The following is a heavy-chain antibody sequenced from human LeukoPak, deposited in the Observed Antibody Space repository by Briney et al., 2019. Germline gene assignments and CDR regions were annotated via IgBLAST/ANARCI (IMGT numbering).Heavy chain of an antibody. Sequence: GESLKISCKGSGYSFTSYWIAWVRQMPGKGLEWMGIIYIGDSDTRYGPSFQGQVTISADKSISTAYLQWSTLKASDTAMYYCARHGGGGIAVAGAWFDPWGQGTLVTVSS. CDR1: GYSFTSYW. V-gene: IGHV5-51*01. J-gene: IGHJ5*02. D-gene: IGHD6-19*01. CDR3: ARHGGGGIAVAGAWFDP. CDR2: IYIGDSDT.